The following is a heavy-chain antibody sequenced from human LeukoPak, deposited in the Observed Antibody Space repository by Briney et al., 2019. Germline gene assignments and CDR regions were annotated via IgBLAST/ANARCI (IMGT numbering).Heavy chain of an antibody. J-gene: IGHJ4*02. CDR2: IIPNFGIA. CDR1: GGTFSSYA. CDR3: ARDIVGAQMYYFDY. V-gene: IGHV1-69*04. D-gene: IGHD1-26*01. Sequence: SVKVSCKASGGTFSSYAISWVRQAPGQGLEWMGRIIPNFGIANYAQKFQGRVTITADKSTSTAYMELSSLRSEDTAVYYCARDIVGAQMYYFDYWGQGTLVTVSS.